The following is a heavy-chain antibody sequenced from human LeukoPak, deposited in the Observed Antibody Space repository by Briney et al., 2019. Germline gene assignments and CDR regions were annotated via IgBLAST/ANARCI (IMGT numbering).Heavy chain of an antibody. Sequence: GGSLRLSCTASGFSFNLYVMSWVRQAPGKGLEWVSYISSSGSTIYYADSVKGRFTISRDNAKNSLYLQMNSLRAEDTAVYYCARDLGGLVGSSSWYGPFDYWGQGTLVTVSS. CDR2: ISSSGSTI. CDR3: ARDLGGLVGSSSWYGPFDY. V-gene: IGHV3-11*01. D-gene: IGHD6-13*01. CDR1: GFSFNLYV. J-gene: IGHJ4*02.